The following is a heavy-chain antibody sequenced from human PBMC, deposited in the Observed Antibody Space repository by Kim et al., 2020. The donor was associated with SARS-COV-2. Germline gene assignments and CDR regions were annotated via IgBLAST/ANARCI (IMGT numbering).Heavy chain of an antibody. D-gene: IGHD6-19*01. CDR1: GGSISSSSYY. J-gene: IGHJ1*01. CDR2: IYYSGST. CDR3: ATGLGYSSGWYSRMEY. V-gene: IGHV4-39*01. Sequence: SETLSLTCTVSGGSISSSSYYWGWIRQPPGKGLEWIGSIYYSGSTYYNPSLKSRVTISVDTSKNQFSLKLSSVTAADTAVYYCATGLGYSSGWYSRMEY.